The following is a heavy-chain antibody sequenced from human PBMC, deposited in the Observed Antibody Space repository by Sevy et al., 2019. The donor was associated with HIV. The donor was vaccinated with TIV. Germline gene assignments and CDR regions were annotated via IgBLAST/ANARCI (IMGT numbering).Heavy chain of an antibody. J-gene: IGHJ4*02. CDR2: FDPEDGET. CDR1: GYSFSNLA. D-gene: IGHD3-22*01. CDR3: AVAKDYYENSGNPFDY. V-gene: IGHV1-24*01. Sequence: ASVKVSCKVSGYSFSNLAMHWVRQAPGKGLEWMGTFDPEDGETIYAQNFQGRVTLTEDTSTDTAYMELSSLRSEDTAVFYCAVAKDYYENSGNPFDYWGQGTLVTVSS.